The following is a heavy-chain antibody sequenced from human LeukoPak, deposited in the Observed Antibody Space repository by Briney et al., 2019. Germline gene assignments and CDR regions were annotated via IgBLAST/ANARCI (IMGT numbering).Heavy chain of an antibody. CDR3: ARAFGLTDY. Sequence: GGSVGLSCAASGLTVSSIYMSCVRQAPGKGLEWVSVIYSGGSTYYADSVKGRFTISRDNAKNSPYLQMNSLRDEDTAVYYCARAFGLTDYWGQGTLVTVSS. J-gene: IGHJ4*02. D-gene: IGHD3/OR15-3a*01. CDR1: GLTVSSIY. V-gene: IGHV3-53*01. CDR2: IYSGGST.